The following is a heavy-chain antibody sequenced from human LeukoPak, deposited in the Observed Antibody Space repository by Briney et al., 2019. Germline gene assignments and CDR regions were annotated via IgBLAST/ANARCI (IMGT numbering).Heavy chain of an antibody. V-gene: IGHV1-18*04. CDR2: ISAYNVNT. Sequence: ASVTVSCKASGYTFTSYGISWVRQAPGQGLKWMGWISAYNVNTNYAQKLQGRVTMTTDTSTSTAYMELRSLRSDDTAVYYCARDLRRGYCSSTSCYRVNDAFDIWGQGTMVTVSS. CDR1: GYTFTSYG. D-gene: IGHD2-2*02. CDR3: ARDLRRGYCSSTSCYRVNDAFDI. J-gene: IGHJ3*02.